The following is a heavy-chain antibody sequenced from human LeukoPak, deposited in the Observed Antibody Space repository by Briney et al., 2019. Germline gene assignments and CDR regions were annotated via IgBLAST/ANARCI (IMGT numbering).Heavy chain of an antibody. D-gene: IGHD4-17*01. CDR3: ARDTPVYYGDYNAMDV. Sequence: SETLSLTCTVSGASISSHYWSWIRQPAGKGLEWIGRFHISGSTNYNPSLNSRVTMSIDTSKNQFSLRLRSVTAADTAVYYCARDTPVYYGDYNAMDVWGKGTTVTVSS. CDR2: FHISGST. CDR1: GASISSHY. J-gene: IGHJ6*03. V-gene: IGHV4-4*07.